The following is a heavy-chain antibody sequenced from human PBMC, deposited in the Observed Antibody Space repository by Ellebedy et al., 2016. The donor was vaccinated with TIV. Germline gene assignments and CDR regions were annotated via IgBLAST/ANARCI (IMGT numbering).Heavy chain of an antibody. Sequence: LRLSXTVSGGSISSDDYYWSWIRQAPGKGLEWIGNIHYSGSTDYKPSLKSRVSISLDTSKNQFSLRVTSVTAADTAVYYCARKLLSMSHVFDIWGQGTMVTVSS. J-gene: IGHJ3*02. CDR1: GGSISSDDYY. D-gene: IGHD2/OR15-2a*01. CDR2: IHYSGST. CDR3: ARKLLSMSHVFDI. V-gene: IGHV4-30-4*01.